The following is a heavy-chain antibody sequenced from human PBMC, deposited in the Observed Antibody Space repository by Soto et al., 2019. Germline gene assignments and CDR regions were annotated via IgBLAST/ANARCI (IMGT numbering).Heavy chain of an antibody. Sequence: GGSLSLSCAASGFTFSSYGMHWVRQAPGKGLEWVAVIWHDGSNKYYADSVKGRFTISRDNSKNTLYLQMNSLRAEDTAVYYCATDYILTGLPTCYYYGMYVWGQGTTVTVSS. J-gene: IGHJ6*02. CDR1: GFTFSSYG. CDR2: IWHDGSNK. V-gene: IGHV3-33*01. D-gene: IGHD3-9*01. CDR3: ATDYILTGLPTCYYYGMYV.